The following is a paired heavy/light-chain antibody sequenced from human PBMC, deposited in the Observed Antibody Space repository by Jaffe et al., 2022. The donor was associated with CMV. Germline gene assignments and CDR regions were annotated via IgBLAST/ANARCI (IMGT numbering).Heavy chain of an antibody. D-gene: IGHD3-9*01. CDR1: GYRFTNYW. V-gene: IGHV5-10-1*03. J-gene: IGHJ4*02. Sequence: EVQLVQSGAEVKKPGESLRISCKGSGYRFTNYWISWVRQMPGKGLEWMGRIDPSDSYTNYSPSFQGHVTMSVDKSISTAYLQWSSLKASDTAMYYCARHLTASYHFDYWGQGTLVTVSS. CDR2: IDPSDSYT. CDR3: ARHLTASYHFDY.
Light chain of an antibody. CDR2: GAS. CDR3: QLYGTSQDT. J-gene: IGKJ2*01. Sequence: EIVLTQSPGTLSLSPGERATLSCRASQSVSSSYLAWFQQKPGQAPRLLIYGASSRATGIPDRFSGSGSGTDFTLTISRLEPEDFAVYYCQLYGTSQDTFGQGTKLEIK. V-gene: IGKV3-20*01. CDR1: QSVSSSY.